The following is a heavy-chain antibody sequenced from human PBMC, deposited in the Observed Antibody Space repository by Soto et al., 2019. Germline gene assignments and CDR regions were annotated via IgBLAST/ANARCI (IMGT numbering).Heavy chain of an antibody. V-gene: IGHV3-33*01. J-gene: IGHJ4*02. CDR3: ARRALEQPIFDY. Sequence: GGSLRLSCAASGFTFSSYGMHWVRQAPGRGLEWVAVIWYDGSNKYYADSVKGRFTISRDNSKNTLYLQMNSLRAEDTAVYYCARRALEQPIFDYWGQGTLVTVSS. D-gene: IGHD3-3*01. CDR2: IWYDGSNK. CDR1: GFTFSSYG.